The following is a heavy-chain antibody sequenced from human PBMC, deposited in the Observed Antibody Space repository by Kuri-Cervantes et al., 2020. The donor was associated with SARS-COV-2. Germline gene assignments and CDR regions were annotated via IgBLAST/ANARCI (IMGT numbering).Heavy chain of an antibody. J-gene: IGHJ4*02. CDR3: ACPHLYFDYWIGKTPFDN. CDR1: GCTFSSYA. CDR2: IIPIFGTA. V-gene: IGHV1-69*13. Sequence: SVKVSCKASGCTFSSYAISWVRQAPGHGLEWMGGIIPIFGTANYAQKFQGRVTLSADESTITVYMELSSMASKDKAMYACACPHLYFDYWIGKTPFDNWGQGTLVTVSS. D-gene: IGHD3-3*01.